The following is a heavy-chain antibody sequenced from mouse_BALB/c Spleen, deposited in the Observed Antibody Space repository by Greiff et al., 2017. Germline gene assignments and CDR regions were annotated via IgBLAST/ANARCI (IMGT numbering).Heavy chain of an antibody. V-gene: IGHV1-7*01. CDR1: GYTFTSYW. J-gene: IGHJ4*01. Sequence: VQLHQSGAELAKPGASVKMSCKASGYTFTSYWMHWVKQRPGQGLEWIGYINPSTGYTEYNQKFKDKATLTADKSSSTAYMQLSSLTSEDSAVYYCARYGTTAPYAMDYWGQGTSVTVSS. CDR3: ARYGTTAPYAMDY. D-gene: IGHD1-2*01. CDR2: INPSTGYT.